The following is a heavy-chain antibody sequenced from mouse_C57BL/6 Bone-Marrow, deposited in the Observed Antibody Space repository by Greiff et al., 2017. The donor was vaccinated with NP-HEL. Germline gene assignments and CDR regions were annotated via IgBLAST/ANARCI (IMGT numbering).Heavy chain of an antibody. V-gene: IGHV14-4*01. Sequence: VQLQQSGAELVRPGASVKLSCTVSGFNIKDDYMHWVKQRPEQGLEWIGWIDPENGDTEYASKFQGKATIPADTATNTAYLQLSSLTSEATPVYYCTTGGSSPYAMDYWGQGTSVTVSS. J-gene: IGHJ4*01. CDR2: IDPENGDT. CDR1: GFNIKDDY. D-gene: IGHD1-1*01. CDR3: TTGGSSPYAMDY.